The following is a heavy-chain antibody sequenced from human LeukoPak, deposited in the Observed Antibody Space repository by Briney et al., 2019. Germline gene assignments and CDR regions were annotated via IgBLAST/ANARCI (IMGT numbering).Heavy chain of an antibody. J-gene: IGHJ4*02. CDR3: ARDKSIGWERYPPDY. Sequence: ASVKVSCKPSGYTFIGYGIYWVRQAPGQGLEWMGRIDPNSGGTDYAQKFQDRINVTSGTSINTVYMELSRLRSDDTAVYYCARDKSIGWERYPPDYWGQGTLVTVSS. CDR2: IDPNSGGT. D-gene: IGHD1-26*01. CDR1: GYTFIGYG. V-gene: IGHV1-2*02.